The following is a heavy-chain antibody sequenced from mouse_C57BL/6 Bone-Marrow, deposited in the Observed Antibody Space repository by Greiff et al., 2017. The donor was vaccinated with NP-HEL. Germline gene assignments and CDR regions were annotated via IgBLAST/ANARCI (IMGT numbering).Heavy chain of an antibody. CDR1: GYTFTGYW. Sequence: QVQLQQSGAELMKPGASVKLSCKASGYTFTGYWIEWVKQRPGHGLEWIGEILPGSGYTYYNERFKGKATFTADTSSNTAYMPLSSLTTEASAIYYGAYEYDGGNYFDYWGQGTTLTVSS. CDR3: AYEYDGGNYFDY. J-gene: IGHJ2*01. CDR2: ILPGSGYT. V-gene: IGHV1-9*01. D-gene: IGHD2-4*01.